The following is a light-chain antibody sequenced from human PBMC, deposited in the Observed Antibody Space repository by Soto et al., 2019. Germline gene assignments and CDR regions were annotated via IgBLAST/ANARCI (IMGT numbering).Light chain of an antibody. CDR2: DAS. CDR1: QDISNY. Sequence: DIQMTHSPSSLSASVGDRVTITCQSSQDISNYLNWYQQKPGKAPKLLIYDASNLETGVPSRFSGSGSGTDFTFTISSLQPEDIATYYCQQYDNLPFTLGPGTKVDIK. J-gene: IGKJ3*01. V-gene: IGKV1-33*01. CDR3: QQYDNLPFT.